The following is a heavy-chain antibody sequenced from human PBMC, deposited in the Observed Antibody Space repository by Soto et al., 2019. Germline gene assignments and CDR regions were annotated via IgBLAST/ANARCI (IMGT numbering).Heavy chain of an antibody. CDR2: TSSSSSIV. V-gene: IGHV3-48*02. D-gene: IGHD2-15*01. J-gene: IGHJ3*02. CDR1: GFTFSDYS. CDR3: GRDLTSDGYHGPFAFDM. Sequence: EVQLVESGGGLVQPGGSLRLSCVASGFTFSDYSMNWVRQAPGKGLEWVSYTSSSSSIVYYADSVRGRFTISRDNAKKSLYLQMNSLRDEDTAVYYCGRDLTSDGYHGPFAFDMWGQGTTVTVSS.